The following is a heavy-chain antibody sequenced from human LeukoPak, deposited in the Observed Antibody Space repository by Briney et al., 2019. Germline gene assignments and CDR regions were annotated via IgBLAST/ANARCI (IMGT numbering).Heavy chain of an antibody. CDR2: INPNSGGT. CDR3: ARGARVLRFLEWLLTFDY. CDR1: GYTFTGYY. D-gene: IGHD3-3*01. V-gene: IGHV1-2*02. Sequence: ASVKVSCKASGYTFTGYYMHWVRQAPGQGLEWMGWINPNSGGTNYAQKFQGRVTMTRDTSISTAYMELSRLRSDDTAVYYCARGARVLRFLEWLLTFDYWGQGTLVTVSS. J-gene: IGHJ4*02.